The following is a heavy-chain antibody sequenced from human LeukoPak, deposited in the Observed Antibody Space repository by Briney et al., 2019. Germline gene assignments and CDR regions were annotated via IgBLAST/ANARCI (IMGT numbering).Heavy chain of an antibody. CDR2: ISWNSGII. D-gene: IGHD3-10*01. CDR1: GFTFDGHA. CDR3: VKDKGPMVRGDGMDV. Sequence: PGGSLRLSCAVSGFTFDGHAMHWVRQAPGKGLERVAGISWNSGIIAYADPVKGRFTISRDNAKNSLYLQMNSLRPEDTAMYYCVKDKGPMVRGDGMDVWGQGTAVTASS. J-gene: IGHJ6*02. V-gene: IGHV3-9*01.